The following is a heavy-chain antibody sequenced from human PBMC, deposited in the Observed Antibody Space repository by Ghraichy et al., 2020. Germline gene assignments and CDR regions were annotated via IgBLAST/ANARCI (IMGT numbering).Heavy chain of an antibody. Sequence: SETLSPTCAISGDSVSSNSAAWNWIRQSPSRGLEWLGRTYYRSKWYNDYAVSVKSRITINPDTSKNQFSLQLNSVTPEDTAVYYCARGGYYDSSGYYPFDYWGQGTLVTVSS. CDR1: GDSVSSNSAA. CDR2: TYYRSKWYN. CDR3: ARGGYYDSSGYYPFDY. D-gene: IGHD3-22*01. V-gene: IGHV6-1*01. J-gene: IGHJ4*02.